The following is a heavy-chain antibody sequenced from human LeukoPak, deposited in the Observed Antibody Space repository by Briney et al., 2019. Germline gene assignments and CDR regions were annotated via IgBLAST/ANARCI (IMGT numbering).Heavy chain of an antibody. D-gene: IGHD2/OR15-2a*01. CDR2: IYSGGST. CDR1: GFTVSSKH. Sequence: GGSLRLSCAASGFTVSSKHMSWVRQAPGKGLEWVSLIYSGGSTYYADSVKGRFTISRDNSKSTLYLQMNSLRAEDTAVYYCAALVSNLDFYYFDYWGQGTLVTVSS. J-gene: IGHJ4*02. CDR3: AALVSNLDFYYFDY. V-gene: IGHV3-53*01.